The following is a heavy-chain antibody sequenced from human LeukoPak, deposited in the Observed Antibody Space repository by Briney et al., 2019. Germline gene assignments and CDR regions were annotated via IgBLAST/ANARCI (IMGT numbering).Heavy chain of an antibody. CDR1: GGSISSGNYY. V-gene: IGHV4-61*02. CDR3: ARDGQWLYY. CDR2: IYTREST. Sequence: SQTLSLTCTVSGGSISSGNYYWDWIRQPAGKGLEWIGRIYTRESTNYNPSLKNRGTISVDTSKNQFSLKLSSVTAAETAVYYCARDGQWLYYWGQGTLVTVSS. J-gene: IGHJ4*02. D-gene: IGHD6-19*01.